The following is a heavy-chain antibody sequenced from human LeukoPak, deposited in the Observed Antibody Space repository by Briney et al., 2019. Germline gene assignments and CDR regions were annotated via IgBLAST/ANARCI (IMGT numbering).Heavy chain of an antibody. J-gene: IGHJ4*02. CDR2: ISGGGGST. CDR1: GFIVSSYG. D-gene: IGHD6-13*01. CDR3: AKRVTRIAAAGTIDY. V-gene: IGHV3-23*01. Sequence: QPGGSLRLSCAPSGFIVSSYGMSWVRQAPGKGLEWVSSISGGGGSTYYAHCVKGWFTLSRNTSKNTLYLQMNSLRAEDTAVYYGAKRVTRIAAAGTIDYWGQGTLVTVSS.